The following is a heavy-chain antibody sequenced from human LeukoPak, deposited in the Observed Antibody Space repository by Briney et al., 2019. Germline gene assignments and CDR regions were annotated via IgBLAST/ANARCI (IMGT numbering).Heavy chain of an antibody. CDR2: IYSGATT. D-gene: IGHD3-3*02. CDR3: ARVGDHFHWNLDL. V-gene: IGHV3-53*01. CDR1: GFTVSTKY. J-gene: IGHJ2*01. Sequence: GGSLRLSCAASGFTVSTKYMNWVRQAPGEGLEWVSIIYSGATTYYADSVKGRFTISRDTSKNTLSLQMNSLRAEDTAVYFCARVGDHFHWNLDLWGRGTLVSVSS.